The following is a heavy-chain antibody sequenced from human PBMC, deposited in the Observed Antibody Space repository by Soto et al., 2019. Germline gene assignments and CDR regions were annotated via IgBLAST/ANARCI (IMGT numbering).Heavy chain of an antibody. V-gene: IGHV1-3*04. D-gene: IGHD5-12*01. CDR1: GITYTTYA. CDR3: ARAISGYVS. J-gene: IGHJ5*02. Sequence: QVQLVQSGAEVKKPGASVKVACKASGITYTTYAIHWVRQAPGPGLEWMGWINTGNGNTRYSQRFQGRVTLTTDTSASTAYMDVSSLTSEDTAVYYCARAISGYVSWGQGTLITVSS. CDR2: INTGNGNT.